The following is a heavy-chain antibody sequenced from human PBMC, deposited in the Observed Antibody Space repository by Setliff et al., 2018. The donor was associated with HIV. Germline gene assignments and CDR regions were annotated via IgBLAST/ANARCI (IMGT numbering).Heavy chain of an antibody. V-gene: IGHV3-7*01. CDR2: IKEDGSEK. Sequence: GGSLRLSCAASGLTFSSYWMSWVRQAPGKGLEWMANIKEDGSEKYYVDSVKGRFTISRDIAKNSLYLHMNSLRAEDTAVYYCARGEPSILVEPAAFFDYWGQGTLVTVSS. CDR3: ARGEPSILVEPAAFFDY. J-gene: IGHJ4*02. D-gene: IGHD2-2*01. CDR1: GLTFSSYW.